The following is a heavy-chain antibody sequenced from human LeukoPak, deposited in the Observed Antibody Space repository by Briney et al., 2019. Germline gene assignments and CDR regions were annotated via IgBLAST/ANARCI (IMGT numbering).Heavy chain of an antibody. J-gene: IGHJ4*02. CDR2: ISGGSSYI. Sequence: PGGSLRLSCAASGFTFSSYSMNWVRQAPGKGLEWVSSISGGSSYIYYADSVKGRFTISRDNAKNSLYLQMNSLRVEDTAVYYCARDNKPYYDFWSGPSPTDYWGQGTLVTVSS. V-gene: IGHV3-21*03. CDR3: ARDNKPYYDFWSGPSPTDY. D-gene: IGHD3-3*01. CDR1: GFTFSSYS.